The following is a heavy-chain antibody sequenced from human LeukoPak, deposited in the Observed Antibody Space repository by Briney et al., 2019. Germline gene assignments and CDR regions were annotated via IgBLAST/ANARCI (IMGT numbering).Heavy chain of an antibody. CDR3: ARGAPPQN. Sequence: PSGTLSLTCAVSGSSINSHWWTWVRQPPGMGLEWIGEIYHSGTANYNPSLKSRVTMSLDSSKSQFSLSLTSVTAADTAVYYCARGAPPQNWGQGTLVTVSS. V-gene: IGHV4-4*02. CDR2: IYHSGTA. J-gene: IGHJ4*02. CDR1: GSSINSHW.